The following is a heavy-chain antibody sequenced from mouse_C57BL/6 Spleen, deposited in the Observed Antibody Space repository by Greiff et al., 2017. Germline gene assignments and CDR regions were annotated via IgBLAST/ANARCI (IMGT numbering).Heavy chain of an antibody. J-gene: IGHJ3*01. CDR3: AGYEYDVGSWFAD. Sequence: VQLQQPGAELVKPGASVKLSCKASGYTFTSYWMHWVKQRPGQGLEWIGMIHPNSGSTNYNEKFKSKATLTGDKSSSTAYMQLSSLTSEDSAVYDCAGYEYDVGSWFADWGQGTLVTVSA. V-gene: IGHV1-64*01. D-gene: IGHD2-4*01. CDR2: IHPNSGST. CDR1: GYTFTSYW.